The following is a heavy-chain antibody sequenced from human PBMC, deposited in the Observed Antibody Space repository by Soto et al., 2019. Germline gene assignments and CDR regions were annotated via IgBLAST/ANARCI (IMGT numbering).Heavy chain of an antibody. V-gene: IGHV1-58*01. CDR3: AANKNNWNYECYY. CDR2: IVIGSGST. J-gene: IGHJ4*02. Sequence: SVKVSCKASGFTFSTSAGHWVRQARGQRLEWIGWIVIGSGSTNYAQKFQERVTITRDMYTSTAYMDLSSLRSEDTATYYCAANKNNWNYECYYWGQGTPVTVSS. CDR1: GFTFSTSA. D-gene: IGHD1-7*01.